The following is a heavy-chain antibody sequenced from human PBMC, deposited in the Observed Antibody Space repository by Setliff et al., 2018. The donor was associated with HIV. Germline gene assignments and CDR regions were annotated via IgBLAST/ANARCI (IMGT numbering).Heavy chain of an antibody. CDR3: ARGFRSGRIFGIDY. D-gene: IGHD3-3*01. J-gene: IGHJ4*02. V-gene: IGHV4-4*02. CDR2: IYHTGST. CDR1: GASISSSNW. Sequence: PSETLSLTCAVSGASISSSNWWSWVRQPPGKGLEWIGEIYHTGSTNYNPSLKSRVTISVDKSKNQFSLKLSSVTAADTAVYYCARGFRSGRIFGIDYWGQGTLVTVSS.